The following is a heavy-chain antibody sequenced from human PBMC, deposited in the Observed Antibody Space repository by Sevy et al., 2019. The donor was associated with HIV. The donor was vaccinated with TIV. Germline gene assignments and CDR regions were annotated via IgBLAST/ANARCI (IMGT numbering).Heavy chain of an antibody. V-gene: IGHV1-2*02. Sequence: ASVKVSCKASGYTFTDTGYYVHWVRQAPGQGLEWMGWINPKSGATNYARKFQGRVTMTRDTSVSTANMELSRLRSDDTAVYYCARESYDFWTGPLDYDYGMDVWGQGTTVTVSS. CDR2: INPKSGAT. CDR1: GYTFTDTGYY. CDR3: ARESYDFWTGPLDYDYGMDV. J-gene: IGHJ6*02. D-gene: IGHD3-3*01.